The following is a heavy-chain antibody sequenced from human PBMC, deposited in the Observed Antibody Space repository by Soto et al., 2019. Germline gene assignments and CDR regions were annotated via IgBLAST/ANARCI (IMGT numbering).Heavy chain of an antibody. J-gene: IGHJ4*02. CDR3: ARDNNDFWSLYPLAFDY. V-gene: IGHV4-4*07. Sequence: SETLSLTCTVSGGSLTKYYWSWIRQPAGKGLEWIGRVSTSGNVVSKASLRSRLTMSVDTSKNQFSLRLTSVTAADTAVYYCARDNNDFWSLYPLAFDYWGQGALVTAPQ. CDR2: VSTSGNV. CDR1: GGSLTKYY. D-gene: IGHD3-3*01.